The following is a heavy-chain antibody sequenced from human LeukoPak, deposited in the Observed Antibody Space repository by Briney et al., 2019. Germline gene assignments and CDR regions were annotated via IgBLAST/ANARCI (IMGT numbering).Heavy chain of an antibody. Sequence: PSETLSLTCAVYGGSFSGYYWRWIRQPPGKGLEWIGEINHSGSTNYNPSLKSRVTISVDTSKNQFSLKLSSVTAADTAVYYCARGPPQFCSSTSCYAGAYYYYYYMDVWGKGTTVTVSS. CDR3: ARGPPQFCSSTSCYAGAYYYYYYMDV. D-gene: IGHD2-2*01. V-gene: IGHV4-34*01. CDR1: GGSFSGYY. J-gene: IGHJ6*03. CDR2: INHSGST.